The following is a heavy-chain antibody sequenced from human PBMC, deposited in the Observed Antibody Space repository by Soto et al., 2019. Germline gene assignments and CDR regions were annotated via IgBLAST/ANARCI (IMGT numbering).Heavy chain of an antibody. D-gene: IGHD3-16*02. CDR1: GFSLSTGRKG. Sequence: QITLKESGPTLVKPTQTLTLTCTFSGFSLSTGRKGVGWIRQPPGKALEWLALIYWDDDKRYSPSLKSRLTITKDTSKNQVVLTMTNMDPVDTATYYCAHRTVIFLSAYFDYWGQGTLVTVSS. J-gene: IGHJ4*02. CDR2: IYWDDDK. CDR3: AHRTVIFLSAYFDY. V-gene: IGHV2-5*02.